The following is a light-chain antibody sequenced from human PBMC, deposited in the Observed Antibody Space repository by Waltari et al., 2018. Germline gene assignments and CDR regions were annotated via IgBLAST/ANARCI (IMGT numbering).Light chain of an antibody. J-gene: IGLJ3*02. CDR3: CSYAGNTVWV. CDR1: TSTFGSYAL. Sequence: QSALTQPASVSGSPGPSITIPCTGTTSTFGSYALACWYQQHPDKAPKLMVYEGTKRPPGISTRFSGAKSGNTASLTISGLQAEDEADYYCCSYAGNTVWVFGGGTKLTVL. V-gene: IGLV2-23*01. CDR2: EGT.